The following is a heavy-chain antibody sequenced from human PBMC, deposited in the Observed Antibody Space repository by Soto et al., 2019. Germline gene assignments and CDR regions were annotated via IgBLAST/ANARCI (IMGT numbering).Heavy chain of an antibody. J-gene: IGHJ1*01. CDR1: GYTFTGYY. CDR3: TRGDDVPAARTPVTTGY. V-gene: IGHV1-2*02. CDR2: INPNSGGT. Sequence: QVQLVQSGAEVKKPGASVKVSCKASGYTFTGYYMHWVRQAPGQGLEWMGWINPNSGGTNYAQKFHGRVHRTRDTSIRKEHVELSRLRSKATAVYYYTRGDDVPAARTPVTTGYWGQGTLVTVSS. D-gene: IGHD2-2*01.